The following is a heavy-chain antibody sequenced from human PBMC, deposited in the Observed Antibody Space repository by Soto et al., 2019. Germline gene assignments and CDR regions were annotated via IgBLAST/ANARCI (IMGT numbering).Heavy chain of an antibody. J-gene: IGHJ4*02. Sequence: EAQLLESGGGLVQPGGSLRLSCAASGFIFSNYGMSWVRQAPGKGLEWVSSISGSGDRTHNADSVRGRFTISRDDSRNTLNLQMNSLGAEDTAIYFCATKKGYIDPFDLWGQGTLVTVSS. CDR2: ISGSGDRT. V-gene: IGHV3-23*01. CDR1: GFIFSNYG. CDR3: ATKKGYIDPFDL. D-gene: IGHD5-12*01.